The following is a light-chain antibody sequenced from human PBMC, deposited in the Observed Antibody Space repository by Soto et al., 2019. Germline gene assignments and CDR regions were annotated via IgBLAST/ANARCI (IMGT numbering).Light chain of an antibody. CDR1: SRDVGGYNY. V-gene: IGLV2-14*01. Sequence: QSALTQPASVSGSPGQSITISCTGTSRDVGGYNYVSWYHQHPAKAPKLMIYDVSNRPSGVSNRFSGSKSGNTASLTISGLQAEDEADYYCYSYTTSSTYVFGTGIKVTVL. CDR2: DVS. J-gene: IGLJ1*01. CDR3: YSYTTSSTYV.